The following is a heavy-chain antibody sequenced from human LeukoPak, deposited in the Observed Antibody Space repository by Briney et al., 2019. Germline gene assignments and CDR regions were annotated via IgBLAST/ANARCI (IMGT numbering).Heavy chain of an antibody. CDR1: GGSISSGSYY. D-gene: IGHD6-19*01. V-gene: IGHV4-61*02. Sequence: SETLSLTCTVSGGSISSGSYYWSWIRQPAGKGLEWIGRIYTSGSTNYNPSLKSRVTISVDTSKNQFSLKLSSVTAADTAVYYCAREIAVAGENDAFDIWGQGTMVTVSS. CDR2: IYTSGST. CDR3: AREIAVAGENDAFDI. J-gene: IGHJ3*02.